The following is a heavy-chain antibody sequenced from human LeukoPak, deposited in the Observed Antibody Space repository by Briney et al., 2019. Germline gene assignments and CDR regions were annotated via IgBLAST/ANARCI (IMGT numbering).Heavy chain of an antibody. CDR1: GDSISSGDYY. Sequence: SETLSLTCTVSGDSISSGDYYWSWIRQPAGKGLEWIGRISSSGSTNYNPSLKSRVTISVDTSKNQFSLKLSSVTAADTAVYYCARTIAARPGGWFDPWGQGTLVTVSS. J-gene: IGHJ5*02. CDR3: ARTIAARPGGWFDP. D-gene: IGHD6-6*01. CDR2: ISSSGST. V-gene: IGHV4-61*02.